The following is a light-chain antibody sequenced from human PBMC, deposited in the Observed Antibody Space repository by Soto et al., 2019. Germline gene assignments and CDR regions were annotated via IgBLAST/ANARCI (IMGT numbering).Light chain of an antibody. Sequence: EIVMTQSPATLSVSPGERATLSCRASQSVSGNLAWYQQKPGQAPRLLIYGASTGATGIPAGFSGSGSGTEFTLTISSLQSEDFAVYYRQQYNNWPRTFGQGTKVEIK. CDR1: QSVSGN. CDR2: GAS. V-gene: IGKV3-15*01. J-gene: IGKJ1*01. CDR3: QQYNNWPRT.